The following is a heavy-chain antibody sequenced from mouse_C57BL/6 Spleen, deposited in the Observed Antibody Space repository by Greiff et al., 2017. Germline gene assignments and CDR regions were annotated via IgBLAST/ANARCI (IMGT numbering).Heavy chain of an antibody. V-gene: IGHV5-4*01. Sequence: EVKLMESGGGLVKPGGSLKLSCAASGFTFSSYAMSWVRQTPEKRLEWVATISDGGSYTYYPDNVKGRFTISRDNAKNNLYLQMSHLKSEDTAMYYWARDLTPYYYGSSYDYFGCWGQGTTLTVAS. J-gene: IGHJ2*01. CDR3: ARDLTPYYYGSSYDYFGC. D-gene: IGHD1-1*01. CDR2: ISDGGSYT. CDR1: GFTFSSYA.